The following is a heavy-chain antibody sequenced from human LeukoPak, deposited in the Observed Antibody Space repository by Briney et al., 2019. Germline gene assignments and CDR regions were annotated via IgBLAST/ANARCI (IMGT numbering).Heavy chain of an antibody. V-gene: IGHV3-30-3*01. Sequence: GSLRLSCAASGFTFSSYAMHWVRQAPGKGLEWVAVISYDGSNKYYADSVKGRFTISRDNSKNTLYLQMNSLRAEDTAVYYCARDRWAPTPWGQGTLVTVSS. D-gene: IGHD1-26*01. CDR1: GFTFSSYA. CDR2: ISYDGSNK. J-gene: IGHJ5*02. CDR3: ARDRWAPTP.